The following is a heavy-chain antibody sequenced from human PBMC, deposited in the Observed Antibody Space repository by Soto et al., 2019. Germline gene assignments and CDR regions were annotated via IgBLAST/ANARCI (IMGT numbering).Heavy chain of an antibody. CDR1: GYTFTSYD. CDR3: ARPRSGSYYYGMDV. V-gene: IGHV1-8*01. Sequence: QAQLVQSGAEVKKPGASVMVSCKASGYTFTSYDINWVRQATGQGLEWMGWMNPNSGNTGYAQKFQGRVTMTRNTSIITAYMELSSLRSEDTAVYYCARPRSGSYYYGMDVWGQGTAVTVSS. D-gene: IGHD3-3*01. CDR2: MNPNSGNT. J-gene: IGHJ6*02.